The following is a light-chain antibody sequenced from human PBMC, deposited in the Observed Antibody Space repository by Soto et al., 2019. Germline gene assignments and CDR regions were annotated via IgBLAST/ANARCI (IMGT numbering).Light chain of an antibody. CDR2: AAS. CDR1: QGISRW. CDR3: QQANSFPGT. Sequence: DIQMTQSPSSVSASVGDRVTLTCRASQGISRWLAWYQQKPGKAPKLLIYAASSLQSGVPSRFSGSRSGPHFTLTISIRQPEDFATYYCQQANSFPGTFGPGTQVD. V-gene: IGKV1D-12*01. J-gene: IGKJ3*01.